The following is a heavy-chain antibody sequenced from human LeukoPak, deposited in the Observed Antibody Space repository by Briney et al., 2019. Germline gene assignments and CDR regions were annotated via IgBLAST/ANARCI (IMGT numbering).Heavy chain of an antibody. CDR2: ISGSGGGT. CDR1: GITLSNYG. V-gene: IGHV3-23*01. J-gene: IGHJ4*02. CDR3: AKRGVVIRVILVGFHKEAYYFDS. D-gene: IGHD3-22*01. Sequence: GGSLRLSCAVSGITLSNYGMSWVRQAPGKGLEWVAGISGSGGGTSYADSVKGRFTIPRDNSKNTLHLQMNSLRAEDTAVYFCAKRGVVIRVILVGFHKEAYYFDSWGQGALVTVSS.